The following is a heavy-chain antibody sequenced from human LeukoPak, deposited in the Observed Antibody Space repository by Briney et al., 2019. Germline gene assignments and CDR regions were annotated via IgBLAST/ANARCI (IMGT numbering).Heavy chain of an antibody. CDR3: AKKPYDYGDYVDY. CDR2: IRYDGSNK. CDR1: GFTFSSYG. V-gene: IGHV3-30*02. J-gene: IGHJ4*02. Sequence: GGSLRLSCAASGFTFSSYGMHWVRQAPGKGREWGAFIRYDGSNKYYADSVKGRFTISRDTSKNTLYLQMNSLRAEDTAVYYCAKKPYDYGDYVDYWGQGTLVTVSS. D-gene: IGHD4-17*01.